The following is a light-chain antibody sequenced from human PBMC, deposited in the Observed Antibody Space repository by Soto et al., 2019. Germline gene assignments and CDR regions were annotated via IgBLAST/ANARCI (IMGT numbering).Light chain of an antibody. CDR2: GAS. V-gene: IGKV3-20*01. CDR1: QSVSTSY. Sequence: EIVLTQSPGTLSLSPGERATLSCRASQSVSTSYLVWYQQKPGQAPRLLIYGASSRAAGIPDSFSGGGSGTDFTLTISRLEPEDFAVYYCQHYGSSPLTFGGGTKVEIK. J-gene: IGKJ4*01. CDR3: QHYGSSPLT.